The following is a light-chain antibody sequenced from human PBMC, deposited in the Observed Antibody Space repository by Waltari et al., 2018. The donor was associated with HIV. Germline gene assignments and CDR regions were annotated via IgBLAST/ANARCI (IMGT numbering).Light chain of an antibody. Sequence: NFMLTQPHSVSASPGQTVTISCTGSSGRVASNCVHWYQQRPGSAATTVIYKDDQRPAGVPDRVSGSINSSSNSASLTVSGLKTEDEADYYCQSFHGIEAGFGGGTKLTVL. CDR2: KDD. CDR1: SGRVASNC. J-gene: IGLJ3*02. V-gene: IGLV6-57*02. CDR3: QSFHGIEAG.